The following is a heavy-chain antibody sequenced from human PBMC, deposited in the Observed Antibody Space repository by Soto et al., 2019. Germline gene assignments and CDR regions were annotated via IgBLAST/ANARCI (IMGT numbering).Heavy chain of an antibody. Sequence: SETLSLTCTVSGGSILNGGHYWTWIRQHPGKGLEWIGRIFFSGNTHYNPALKSRLTFSLDTAKNQFSLKLTSVTAADTAVYFCATGLTLPVRPSFDTWGQGTLVTVSS. J-gene: IGHJ5*02. CDR3: ATGLTLPVRPSFDT. CDR1: GGSILNGGHY. V-gene: IGHV4-31*03. D-gene: IGHD2-21*02. CDR2: IFFSGNT.